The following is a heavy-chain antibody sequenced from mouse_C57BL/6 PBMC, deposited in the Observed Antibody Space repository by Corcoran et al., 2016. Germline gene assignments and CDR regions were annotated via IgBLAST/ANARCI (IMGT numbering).Heavy chain of an antibody. CDR2: IYPGDGDT. Sequence: QVQLQQSGAELVKPGASVKISCKASGYAFSSYWMNWGKQRPGKGLEWIGQIYPGDGDTNYNGKFKGKATLTADKASSTAYMQLSSLTSEDSAVYFCARHYDYDVGYVDVGGTGTTVSVSS. J-gene: IGHJ1*03. V-gene: IGHV1-80*01. D-gene: IGHD2-4*01. CDR3: ARHYDYDVGYVDV. CDR1: GYAFSSYW.